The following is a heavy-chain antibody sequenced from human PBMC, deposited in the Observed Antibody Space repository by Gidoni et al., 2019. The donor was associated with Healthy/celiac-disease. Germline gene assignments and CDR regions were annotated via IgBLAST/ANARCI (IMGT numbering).Heavy chain of an antibody. Sequence: EVQLVESGGGLVQPGGSLRLSCAASGFTFSSYAMHWVRQAPGKGLEYVSAISSNGGSTYYANSVKGRFTISRDNSKNTLYLQMGSLRAEDMAVYYCARPGVEMATIFGVSNWFDPWGQGTLVTVSS. J-gene: IGHJ5*02. D-gene: IGHD3-3*01. CDR3: ARPGVEMATIFGVSNWFDP. V-gene: IGHV3-64*01. CDR2: ISSNGGST. CDR1: GFTFSSYA.